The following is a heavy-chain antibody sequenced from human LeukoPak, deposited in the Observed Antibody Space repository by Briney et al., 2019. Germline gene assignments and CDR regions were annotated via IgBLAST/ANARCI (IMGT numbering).Heavy chain of an antibody. V-gene: IGHV1-2*02. CDR1: GYSFTGYY. CDR2: INPNSGGT. D-gene: IGHD6-6*01. CDR3: ASLRMYRSSEHFDY. Sequence: ASVKVSCNASGYSFTGYYMHWVRQAPGQGLEWMGWINPNSGGTDYAQKFQGRVTMTRDTSISTAYMELSSLGSDDTAVYYCASLRMYRSSEHFDYWGQGTLVTVSS. J-gene: IGHJ4*02.